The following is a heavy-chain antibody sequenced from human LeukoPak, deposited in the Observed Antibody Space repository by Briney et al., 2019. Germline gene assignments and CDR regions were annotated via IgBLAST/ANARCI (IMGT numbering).Heavy chain of an antibody. J-gene: IGHJ5*02. Sequence: SETLSLTCTVSGGSISSSHSYWGWIRQPPGKGLEWIGNIYYSGSTYYSPSLKSRFTISVDTSNKFSLKLSSVTAADTAVYYCARGTVGYCSGGSCQGWFDPWGQGTLVTVSS. V-gene: IGHV4-39*07. CDR3: ARGTVGYCSGGSCQGWFDP. D-gene: IGHD2-15*01. CDR2: IYYSGST. CDR1: GGSISSSHSY.